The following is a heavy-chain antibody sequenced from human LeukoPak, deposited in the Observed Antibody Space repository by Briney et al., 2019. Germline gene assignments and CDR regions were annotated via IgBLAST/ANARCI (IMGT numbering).Heavy chain of an antibody. CDR1: GFIFSRNG. CDR2: ISSGSYNT. Sequence: GGTLRLSCAASGFIFSRNGMIWVRQAPGKGLEWVSAISSGSYNTYYADSVGGRFSVSRDDSKSTLYLQIYSLRREDTAVYYCAKVSDTGYYFFDYWGQGTLVTVSS. V-gene: IGHV3-23*01. CDR3: AKVSDTGYYFFDY. D-gene: IGHD3-9*01. J-gene: IGHJ4*02.